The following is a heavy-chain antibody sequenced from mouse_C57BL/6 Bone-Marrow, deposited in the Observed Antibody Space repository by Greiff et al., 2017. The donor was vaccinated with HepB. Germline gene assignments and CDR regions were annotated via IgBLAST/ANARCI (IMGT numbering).Heavy chain of an antibody. Sequence: EVQLQQSGPELVKPGASVKMSCKASGYTFTDYNMHWVKQSHGKSLEWIGYINPNNGGTSYNQKFKGKATLTVNKSSRTAYMELRSLTSEDSAVYSCARVIFQDYYGSSPFDYWGQGTTLTVSS. CDR1: GYTFTDYN. CDR2: INPNNGGT. V-gene: IGHV1-22*01. CDR3: ARVIFQDYYGSSPFDY. J-gene: IGHJ2*01. D-gene: IGHD1-1*01.